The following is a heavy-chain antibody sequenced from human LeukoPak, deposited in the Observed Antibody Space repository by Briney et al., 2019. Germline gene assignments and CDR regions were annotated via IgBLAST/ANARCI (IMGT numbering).Heavy chain of an antibody. V-gene: IGHV3-23*01. CDR3: AKRRSSSGYLGDFEY. D-gene: IGHD3-22*01. CDR1: AFTVSIYG. CDR2: ITGCGGKI. J-gene: IGHJ4*02. Sequence: GGSLTLFCAPWAFTVSIYGKRGVRQATGEAGEGVSNITGCGGKIQYADSEKGRLTISRDNSNNTLYLQMNSLRAEDTAVYYCAKRRSSSGYLGDFEYWGQGTLVTVSS.